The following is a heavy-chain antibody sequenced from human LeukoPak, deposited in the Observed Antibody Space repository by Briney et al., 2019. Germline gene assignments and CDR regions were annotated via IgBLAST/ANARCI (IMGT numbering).Heavy chain of an antibody. J-gene: IGHJ6*03. CDR3: AKGYSGSRYMDV. V-gene: IGHV3-30*02. CDR1: GFTFSSYG. CDR2: IRYDGSNK. Sequence: GGSLRLSCAASGFTFSSYGMRWVRQAPGKGLEWVAFIRYDGSNKYYADSVKGRFTISRDNSKNTLYLQMNSLRAEDTAVYYCAKGYSGSRYMDVWGKGTTVTVSS. D-gene: IGHD3-10*01.